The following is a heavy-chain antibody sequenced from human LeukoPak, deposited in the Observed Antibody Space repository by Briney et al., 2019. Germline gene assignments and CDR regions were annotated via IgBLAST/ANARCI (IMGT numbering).Heavy chain of an antibody. D-gene: IGHD3-22*01. Sequence: SETLSLTCTVSGGSISSGGYYWSWIRQHPGKGLGWIGYIYYSGSTYYNPSLKSRVTISVDTSKNQFSLKLSSVTAADTAVYYCARAGIYYDSSGYYYSRVDDYWGQGTLVTVSS. CDR2: IYYSGST. J-gene: IGHJ4*02. CDR3: ARAGIYYDSSGYYYSRVDDY. V-gene: IGHV4-31*03. CDR1: GGSISSGGYY.